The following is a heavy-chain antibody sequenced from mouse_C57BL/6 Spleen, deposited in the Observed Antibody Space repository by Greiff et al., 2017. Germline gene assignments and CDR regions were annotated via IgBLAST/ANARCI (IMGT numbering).Heavy chain of an antibody. CDR3: ASGSDYDWFAY. CDR1: GYTFTSYG. Sequence: QVQLKQSGAELARPGASVKLSCKASGYTFTSYGISWVKQRTGQGLEWIGEIYPRSGNTYYNEKFKGKATLTADKSSSTAYMELRSLTSEDSAVYFCASGSDYDWFAYWGQGTLVTVSA. D-gene: IGHD2-4*01. J-gene: IGHJ3*01. V-gene: IGHV1-81*01. CDR2: IYPRSGNT.